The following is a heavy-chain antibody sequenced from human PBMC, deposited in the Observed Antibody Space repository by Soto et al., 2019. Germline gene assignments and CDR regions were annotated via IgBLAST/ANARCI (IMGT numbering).Heavy chain of an antibody. Sequence: PGGSLRLSCEASGFTFTSHAMSWVRQAPGKGLEWVSGTSDSGGSTYYADSVKGRFTISRDNSKNTLYLQMNSLRAEDTAVYYCAKCRGGYNFDYWGQGTLVTVSS. CDR1: GFTFTSHA. D-gene: IGHD2-15*01. V-gene: IGHV3-23*01. J-gene: IGHJ4*02. CDR2: TSDSGGST. CDR3: AKCRGGYNFDY.